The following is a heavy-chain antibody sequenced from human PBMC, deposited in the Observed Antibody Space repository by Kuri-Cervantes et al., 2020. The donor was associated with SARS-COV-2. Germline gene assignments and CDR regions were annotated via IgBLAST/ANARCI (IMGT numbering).Heavy chain of an antibody. CDR2: IYPGDSDT. V-gene: IGHV5-51*01. Sequence: GGSLRLSCKGSGYSFTSYWIGWVRQMPGKGLEWMGIIYPGDSDTRYGPSFQGQVIISADKSISTAFLQWSSLKASDTAMYYCARRAYGEQVDYYYMDVWGKGTTVTVSS. J-gene: IGHJ6*03. CDR1: GYSFTSYW. D-gene: IGHD4-17*01. CDR3: ARRAYGEQVDYYYMDV.